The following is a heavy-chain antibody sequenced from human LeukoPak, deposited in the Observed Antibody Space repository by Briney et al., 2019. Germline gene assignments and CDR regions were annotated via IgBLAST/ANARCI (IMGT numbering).Heavy chain of an antibody. CDR2: INWNGGST. CDR3: ARDKRYYDILTGYYGPSDY. Sequence: PGGSLRLSCAASGFTFDDYGMSWVRQAPGKGLEWVPGINWNGGSTGYADSVKGRFTISRDNAKNSLYLQMNSLRAEDTALYYCARDKRYYDILTGYYGPSDYWGQGTLVTVSS. CDR1: GFTFDDYG. V-gene: IGHV3-20*04. D-gene: IGHD3-9*01. J-gene: IGHJ4*02.